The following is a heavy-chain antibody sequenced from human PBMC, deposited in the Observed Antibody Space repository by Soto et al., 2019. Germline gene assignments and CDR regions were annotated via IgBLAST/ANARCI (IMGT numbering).Heavy chain of an antibody. V-gene: IGHV1-69*12. CDR2: IIPIFGTA. D-gene: IGHD6-19*01. J-gene: IGHJ6*02. CDR1: GGTFSSYA. Sequence: QVQLVQSGAEVKKPGSSVKVSCKASGGTFSSYAISWVRQSPGQGLEWMGWIIPIFGTANYAQKFQGRVTITADESTSTAYMELSSLRAEDTAVYYCARDGRSGHYYYYGMDVWGQGTTVTVSS. CDR3: ARDGRSGHYYYYGMDV.